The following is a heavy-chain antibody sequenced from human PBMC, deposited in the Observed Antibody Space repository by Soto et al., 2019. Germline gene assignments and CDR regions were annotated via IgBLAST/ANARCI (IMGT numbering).Heavy chain of an antibody. V-gene: IGHV6-1*01. CDR3: ARASSGWHWYFDL. CDR2: TYYRSKWYN. J-gene: IGHJ2*01. Sequence: QVQLQQSGPGLVKPSQTLSLICAISGDSVSSDSATWNWIRQSPSRGLEWLGRTYYRSKWYNDYAVSVKSRIAITRDTSKTQVSLQLNSVTPDDTAVYFCARASSGWHWYFDLWGRGTLVTVSS. D-gene: IGHD6-19*01. CDR1: GDSVSSDSAT.